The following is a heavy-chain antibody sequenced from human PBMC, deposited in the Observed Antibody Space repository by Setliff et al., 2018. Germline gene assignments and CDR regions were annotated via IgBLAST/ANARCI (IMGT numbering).Heavy chain of an antibody. J-gene: IGHJ4*02. D-gene: IGHD6-13*01. CDR2: IHTGGGSA. V-gene: IGHV1-46*01. CDR3: ARGGMAAAGRKGVFEY. Sequence: ASVKVSCEASGYSFTGYYMHWVRQAPGQGLEWMGIIHTGGGSASYAQKFQGRVAMTSDTSTSTVYMEVNSVRSDDTAIYYCARGGMAAAGRKGVFEYWGQGTQVTVSS. CDR1: GYSFTGYY.